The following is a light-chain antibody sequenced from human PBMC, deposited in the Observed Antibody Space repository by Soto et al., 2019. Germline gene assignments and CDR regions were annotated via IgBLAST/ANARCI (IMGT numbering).Light chain of an antibody. CDR1: QSVSIK. CDR3: QQYNNWPPIT. V-gene: IGKV3-15*01. CDR2: DTS. J-gene: IGKJ5*01. Sequence: EIVITHSPATLAVSPGERATLSCRASQSVSIKLAWYQQKPGQAPRLLIYDTSTRATGIPARFSGSGSGTEFTLTISSLQSEDFAVYYCQQYNNWPPITFGQGTRLEIK.